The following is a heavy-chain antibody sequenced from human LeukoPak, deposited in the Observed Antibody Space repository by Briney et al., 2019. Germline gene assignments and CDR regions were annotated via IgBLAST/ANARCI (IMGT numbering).Heavy chain of an antibody. CDR2: FYPEDGET. CDR1: GDTLTELS. V-gene: IGHV1-24*01. CDR3: ATIVGATKYYFDY. J-gene: IGHJ4*02. D-gene: IGHD1-26*01. Sequence: AAVKVSRKVSGDTLTELSMHWVRPAPGKGLEWMGDFYPEDGETNYAQNLQGRVTMTEDTSKDTAYIELSSLRSEDTAVYYCATIVGATKYYFDYWGEGTLVTVSS.